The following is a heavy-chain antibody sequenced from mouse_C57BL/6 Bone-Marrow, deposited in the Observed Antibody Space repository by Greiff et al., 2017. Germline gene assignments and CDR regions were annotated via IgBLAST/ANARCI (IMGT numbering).Heavy chain of an antibody. Sequence: EVKLVESGGGLVKPGGSLKLSCAASGFTFSSYAMSWVRQTPEKRLEWVATISDGGSYTYYPDNVKGRFTISRDNAKNNLYLQMSHLKSEDTAMYYCAREVATRAMDYWGQGTSVTVSS. J-gene: IGHJ4*01. D-gene: IGHD1-1*02. CDR3: AREVATRAMDY. V-gene: IGHV5-4*01. CDR1: GFTFSSYA. CDR2: ISDGGSYT.